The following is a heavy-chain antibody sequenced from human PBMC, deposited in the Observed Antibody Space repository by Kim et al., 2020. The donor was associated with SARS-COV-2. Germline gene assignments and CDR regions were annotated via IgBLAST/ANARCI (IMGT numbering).Heavy chain of an antibody. CDR2: IVVGSGNT. V-gene: IGHV1-58*01. Sequence: SVKVSCKASGFTFTSSAVQWVRQARGQRLEWIGWIVVGSGNTNYAQKFQERVTITRDMSTSTAYMELSSLRSEDTAVYYCAAVVDTAMDGLDYWGQGTLVTVSS. J-gene: IGHJ4*02. CDR3: AAVVDTAMDGLDY. D-gene: IGHD5-18*01. CDR1: GFTFTSSA.